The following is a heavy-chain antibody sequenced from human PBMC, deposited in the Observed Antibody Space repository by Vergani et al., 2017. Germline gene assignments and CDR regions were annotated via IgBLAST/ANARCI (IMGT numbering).Heavy chain of an antibody. CDR1: GGSISSGSYY. CDR3: ARERGGGRTKCYDSTDAFDI. V-gene: IGHV4-61*02. CDR2: IYTSGST. J-gene: IGHJ3*02. Sequence: QVQLQESGPGLVKPSQTLSLTCTVSGGSISSGSYYWSWIRQPAGKGLEWIGRIYTSGSTNYNPSLKSRVTMSVDTSKNQFSLKLSSVTAADTAVYYCARERGGGRTKCYDSTDAFDIWGQGTMVTVSS. D-gene: IGHD3-22*01.